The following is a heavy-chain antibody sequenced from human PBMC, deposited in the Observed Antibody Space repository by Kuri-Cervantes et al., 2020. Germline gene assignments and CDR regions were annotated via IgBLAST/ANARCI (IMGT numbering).Heavy chain of an antibody. D-gene: IGHD5-12*01. Sequence: SVKVSCKASGDTFSSYTSSWVRQAPGQGLEWMGRIIPILGIANYAQKFQGRVTITADKSTSTAYMELSSLRSEDTAVYYCAREGGYSGYGDYWGQGTLVTVSS. CDR2: IIPILGIA. CDR1: GDTFSSYT. V-gene: IGHV1-69*04. CDR3: AREGGYSGYGDY. J-gene: IGHJ4*02.